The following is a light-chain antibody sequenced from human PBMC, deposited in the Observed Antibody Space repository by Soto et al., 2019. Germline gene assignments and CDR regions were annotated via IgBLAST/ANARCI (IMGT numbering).Light chain of an antibody. CDR1: QSVSSSY. Sequence: EIVLTQSPGTLSLSPGERATLSCRASQSVSSSYLAWYQQKPGQAPRLLIYGASSRATGIPDRFSGSGSGTDFTLTNSRLEPEDFAVYYCQQYDSSPQTFGGGTKVEIK. J-gene: IGKJ4*01. CDR3: QQYDSSPQT. V-gene: IGKV3-20*01. CDR2: GAS.